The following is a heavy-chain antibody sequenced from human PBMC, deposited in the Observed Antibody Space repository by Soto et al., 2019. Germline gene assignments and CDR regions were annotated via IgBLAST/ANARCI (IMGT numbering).Heavy chain of an antibody. CDR1: GFTFTDSF. Sequence: QVQLVESGGGLVKAGGSLRLSCAASGFTFTDSFMTWIRQAPGKGLEWISYISGSGSTIYYADSVKGRFTISRDNARNSVYLQMNSRRADDTAVYYCARGGGYSGSGSYPPDTYFDLWGRGTLVTVAS. D-gene: IGHD3-10*01. J-gene: IGHJ2*01. V-gene: IGHV3-11*01. CDR2: ISGSGSTI. CDR3: ARGGGYSGSGSYPPDTYFDL.